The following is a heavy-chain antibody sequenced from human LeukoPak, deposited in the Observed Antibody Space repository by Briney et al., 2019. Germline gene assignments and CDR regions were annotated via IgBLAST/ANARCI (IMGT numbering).Heavy chain of an antibody. CDR2: INPNSGGT. V-gene: IGHV1-2*02. D-gene: IGHD2-21*02. CDR1: GYTFTGYY. CDR3: ARGYIVVVTAIQVGYFDY. J-gene: IGHJ4*02. Sequence: ASVKVSCKASGYTFTGYYMHWVRQAPGQGLEWMGWINPNSGGTNYAQKFQGRVTMTRDTSISTAYMELSRLRSDDTAVYYCARGYIVVVTAIQVGYFDYWGQGTLVTVSS.